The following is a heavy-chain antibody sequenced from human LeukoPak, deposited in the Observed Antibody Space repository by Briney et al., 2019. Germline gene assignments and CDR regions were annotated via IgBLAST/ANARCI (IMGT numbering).Heavy chain of an antibody. J-gene: IGHJ4*02. Sequence: SVKVSCKASGGTFSSYAISWVRQAPGQGLEWMGRIIPILGIANYAQKFQGRVTITADKSTSTAYMELSSLRSEDTAVYYCARDPEGIGVAGTIHYWGQGTLVTVSS. CDR2: IIPILGIA. V-gene: IGHV1-69*04. D-gene: IGHD6-19*01. CDR3: ARDPEGIGVAGTIHY. CDR1: GGTFSSYA.